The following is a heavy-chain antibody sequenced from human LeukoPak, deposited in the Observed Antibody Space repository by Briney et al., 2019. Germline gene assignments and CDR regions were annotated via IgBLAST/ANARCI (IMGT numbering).Heavy chain of an antibody. CDR3: ARVGVRGYSYGYDAFDI. Sequence: ASVKVSCKASGGTFSSYAISWVRQAPGQGLEWMGGIIPIFGTANYAQKFQGRVTITADKSTSTAYMELSSLRSEDTAVYYCARVGVRGYSYGYDAFDIWGQGTMVTVSS. D-gene: IGHD5-18*01. CDR2: IIPIFGTA. V-gene: IGHV1-69*06. J-gene: IGHJ3*02. CDR1: GGTFSSYA.